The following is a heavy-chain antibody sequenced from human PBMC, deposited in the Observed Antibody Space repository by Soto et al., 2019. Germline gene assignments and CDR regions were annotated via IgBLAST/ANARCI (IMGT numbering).Heavy chain of an antibody. V-gene: IGHV3-33*01. D-gene: IGHD5-12*01. J-gene: IGHJ6*02. CDR3: ARDSRDIVATAAYYYYYYGMDV. Sequence: PGGSLRLSCAASGFTFSSYGMHWVRQAPGKGLERVAVIWYDGSNKYYADSVKGRFTISRDNSKNTLYLQMNSLRAEDTDVYYCARDSRDIVATAAYYYYYYGMDVWGQGTTVTVSS. CDR2: IWYDGSNK. CDR1: GFTFSSYG.